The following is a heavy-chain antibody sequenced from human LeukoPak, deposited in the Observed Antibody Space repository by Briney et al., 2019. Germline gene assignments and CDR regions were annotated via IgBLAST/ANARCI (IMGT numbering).Heavy chain of an antibody. J-gene: IGHJ5*02. CDR2: IDPSDSYT. CDR3: ACTYYYGSGSYYNHWFDP. V-gene: IGHV5-10-1*01. Sequence: GESLKISCQGSGYSFTSYWISWVRQMPGKGLEWMGRIDPSDSYTNYSPSFQGHVTISADKSISTAYLQWSSLKASDTAMYYCACTYYYGSGSYYNHWFDPWGQGTLVTVSS. CDR1: GYSFTSYW. D-gene: IGHD3-10*01.